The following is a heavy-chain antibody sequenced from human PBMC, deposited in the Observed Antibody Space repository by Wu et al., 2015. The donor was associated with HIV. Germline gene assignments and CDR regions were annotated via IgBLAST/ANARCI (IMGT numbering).Heavy chain of an antibody. J-gene: IGHJ4*02. V-gene: IGHV1-2*02. Sequence: QVHLVQFGGEVKKPGSSVKVSCKASGYTFTDYFIHWVRQAPGQGLEWMGWTNLNTGGTNYAPKFQGRVTMTRDTTISTAYIELSRLTSDDTAMYYCARDDVLGTSFDYWGQGTLSPSPQ. D-gene: IGHD3-16*01. CDR2: TNLNTGGT. CDR3: ARDDVLGTSFDY. CDR1: GYTFTDYF.